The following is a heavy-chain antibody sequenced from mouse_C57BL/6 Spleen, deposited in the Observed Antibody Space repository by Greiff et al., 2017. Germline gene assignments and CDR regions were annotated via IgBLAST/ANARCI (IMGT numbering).Heavy chain of an antibody. CDR2: IDPETGGT. V-gene: IGHV1-15*01. Sequence: VQLQPSGAELVRPGASVTLSCKASGYTFTDYDMHWVKQTPVHGLEWIGAIDPETGGTAYNQKFKGKATLTADKSSRTAYMALRSLTSEDSAVYYCTRRWGGTYWYFDVWGTGTTVTVSS. J-gene: IGHJ1*03. D-gene: IGHD3-3*01. CDR3: TRRWGGTYWYFDV. CDR1: GYTFTDYD.